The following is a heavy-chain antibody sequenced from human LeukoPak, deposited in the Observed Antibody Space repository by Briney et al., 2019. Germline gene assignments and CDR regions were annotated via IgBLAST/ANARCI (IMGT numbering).Heavy chain of an antibody. CDR1: GYTFTTYD. CDR2: MSPNSGNT. D-gene: IGHD3-22*01. V-gene: IGHV1-8*01. Sequence: GASVKVSCKASGYTFTTYDINWVRQATGQGLEWMGWMSPNSGNTGYAQKFQGRVTMTRNTSISTAYMELSGLRSEDTAVYYCANDDSSGYYYVNYWGQGTLVTVSS. CDR3: ANDDSSGYYYVNY. J-gene: IGHJ4*02.